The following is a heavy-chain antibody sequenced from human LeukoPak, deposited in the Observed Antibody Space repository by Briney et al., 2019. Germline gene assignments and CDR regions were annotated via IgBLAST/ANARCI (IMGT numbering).Heavy chain of an antibody. CDR1: GGSISSYY. V-gene: IGHV4-59*01. CDR3: ASTILRRRGNWFDP. J-gene: IGHJ5*02. CDR2: IYYSGST. Sequence: PSETLSLTCTVSGGSISSYYWSWIRQPPGKGLEWIGYIYYSGSTNYNPSLKSRVTISVDTSKNQFSLKLSSVTAADTAVYYCASTILRRRGNWFDPWGQGTLVTVSS. D-gene: IGHD5-12*01.